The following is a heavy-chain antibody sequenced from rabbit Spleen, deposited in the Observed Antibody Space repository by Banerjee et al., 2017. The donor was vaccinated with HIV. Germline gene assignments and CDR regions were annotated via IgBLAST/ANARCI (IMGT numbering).Heavy chain of an antibody. CDR2: IDPVFGST. CDR3: ARDTSSSFSSYGMDL. J-gene: IGHJ6*01. Sequence: QLVESGGGLVQPEGSLTLTCKASGFTLSNYYMNWVRQAPGKGLEWIGYIDPVFGSTYYANWVNGRFTISSHNAQNTVSLQLNSLTAADTATYFCARDTSSSFSSYGMDLWGPGTLVTVS. D-gene: IGHD1-1*01. CDR1: GFTLSNYY. V-gene: IGHV1S7*01.